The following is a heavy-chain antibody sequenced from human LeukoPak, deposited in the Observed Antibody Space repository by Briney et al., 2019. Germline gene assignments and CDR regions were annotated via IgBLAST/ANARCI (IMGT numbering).Heavy chain of an antibody. D-gene: IGHD1-26*01. CDR2: IKSKTDGGTT. J-gene: IGHJ6*03. V-gene: IGHV3-15*01. CDR3: TTEGVGATRYYYYYYMDV. Sequence: GGSLRLSCAASGFTFSSYAMSWVRQAPGKGLEWVGRIKSKTDGGTTDYAAPVKGRFTISRDDSKNTLYLQMNSLKTEDTAVYYCTTEGVGATRYYYYYYMDVWGKGTTVTISS. CDR1: GFTFSSYA.